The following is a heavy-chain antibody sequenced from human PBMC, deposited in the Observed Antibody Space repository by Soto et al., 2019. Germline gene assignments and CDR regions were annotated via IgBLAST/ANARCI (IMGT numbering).Heavy chain of an antibody. CDR3: ARSTYYYDSSGYYYPY. CDR2: ISAYNGNT. V-gene: IGHV1-18*01. D-gene: IGHD3-22*01. CDR1: GYTFTSYG. J-gene: IGHJ4*02. Sequence: ASVKVSCKASGYTFTSYGISWVRQAPGQGLEWMGWISAYNGNTNYAQKLQGRVTMTTDTSTSTAYMELRSLGSDDTAVYYCARSTYYYDSSGYYYPYWGQGTLVTSPQ.